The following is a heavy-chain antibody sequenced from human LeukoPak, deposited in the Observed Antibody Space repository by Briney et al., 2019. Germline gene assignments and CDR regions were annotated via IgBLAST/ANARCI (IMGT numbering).Heavy chain of an antibody. CDR1: TFTFRTNR. D-gene: IGHD4-23*01. CDR3: ARDKYGGNSNDFDI. V-gene: IGHV3-74*01. Sequence: QPGGTLTLYCAGYTFTFRTNRMHWLRQAPGKGLVWVSRINSDGSSTDYADSVKGRFTISRDNAKNTLYLQMNSLRAEDTAMYYCARDKYGGNSNDFDIWGQGTMVTVSS. J-gene: IGHJ3*02. CDR2: INSDGSST.